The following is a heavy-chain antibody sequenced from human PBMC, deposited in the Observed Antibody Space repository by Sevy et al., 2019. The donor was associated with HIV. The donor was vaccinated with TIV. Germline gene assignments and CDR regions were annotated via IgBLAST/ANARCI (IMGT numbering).Heavy chain of an antibody. CDR2: FNVEDGEA. CDR1: GDSLSEIS. V-gene: IGHV1-24*01. CDR3: VVLWGLDY. D-gene: IGHD3-16*01. Sequence: ASVKVSCKVFGDSLSEISTHWVRQGPGKGLEWMGGFNVEDGEAIYAGKFQDRLTMTEDKSTDTAYMELRSLRFKDTAVFYCVVLWGLDYWGQGTLVTVSS. J-gene: IGHJ4*02.